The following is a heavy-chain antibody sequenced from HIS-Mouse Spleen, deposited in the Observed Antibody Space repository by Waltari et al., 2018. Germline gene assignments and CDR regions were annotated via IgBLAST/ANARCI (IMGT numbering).Heavy chain of an antibody. CDR1: GGSISRSGYY. Sequence: QLQLQESGPGLVKPSEPLSLTCPVSGGSISRSGYYWGWIRPPPGKGLEWIGSIYYSGSTYYNPSLKSRVTISVDTSKNQFSLKLSSVTAADTAVYYCAREIPYSSSWYDWYFDLWGRGTLVTVSS. V-gene: IGHV4-39*07. D-gene: IGHD6-13*01. CDR3: AREIPYSSSWYDWYFDL. J-gene: IGHJ2*01. CDR2: IYYSGST.